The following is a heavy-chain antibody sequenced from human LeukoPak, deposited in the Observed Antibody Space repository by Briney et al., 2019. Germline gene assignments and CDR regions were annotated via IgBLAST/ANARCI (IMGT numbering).Heavy chain of an antibody. D-gene: IGHD3/OR15-3a*01. CDR1: GYSISSGYY. J-gene: IGHJ4*02. V-gene: IGHV4-38-2*01. Sequence: SETLSLTCAVSGYSISSGYYWGWIRQPPGKGLEWIGSIYHSGSTYYNPSLKSRVTISVDTSKNQFSLKLSSVTAADTAVYYCAGHGLSLPDDYWGQGTLVTVSS. CDR3: AGHGLSLPDDY. CDR2: IYHSGST.